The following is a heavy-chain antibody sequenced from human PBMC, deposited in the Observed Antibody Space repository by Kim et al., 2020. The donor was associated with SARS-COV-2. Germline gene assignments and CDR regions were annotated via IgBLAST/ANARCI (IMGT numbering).Heavy chain of an antibody. Sequence: YADSVKGRFTISRDNSKNTLYLQMSTLRAEDTAVYYCARGRSGSYYYGLDVWGQGTTVTVSS. J-gene: IGHJ6*02. CDR3: ARGRSGSYYYGLDV. D-gene: IGHD1-26*01. V-gene: IGHV3-30*15.